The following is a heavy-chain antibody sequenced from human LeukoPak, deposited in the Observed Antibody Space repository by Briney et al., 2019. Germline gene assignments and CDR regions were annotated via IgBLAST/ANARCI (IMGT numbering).Heavy chain of an antibody. CDR1: GYTFTGYY. Sequence: ASVKVSCKASGYTFTGYYMYWVRQAPGQGLGWMGWINPNSGGTNYAQKFQGRVTMTRDTSISTAYMELSRLRSDDTAVYYCARVVEMATIGRGIFDYWGQGTLVTVSS. CDR3: ARVVEMATIGRGIFDY. CDR2: INPNSGGT. V-gene: IGHV1-2*02. D-gene: IGHD5-24*01. J-gene: IGHJ4*02.